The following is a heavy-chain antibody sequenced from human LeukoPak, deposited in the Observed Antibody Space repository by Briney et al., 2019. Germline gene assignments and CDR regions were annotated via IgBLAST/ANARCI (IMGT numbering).Heavy chain of an antibody. V-gene: IGHV4-39*01. CDR3: ARDDWGSHWYFDL. CDR2: IYYSGST. CDR1: GGSISSSSYY. D-gene: IGHD7-27*01. J-gene: IGHJ2*01. Sequence: PSETLSLTCTVSGGSISSSSYYWGWIRQPPGKGLEWIGSIYYSGSTYYNPSLKSRVTISVDTSKNQFPLKLSSVTAAVTAVYYCARDDWGSHWYFDLWGRGTLVTVSS.